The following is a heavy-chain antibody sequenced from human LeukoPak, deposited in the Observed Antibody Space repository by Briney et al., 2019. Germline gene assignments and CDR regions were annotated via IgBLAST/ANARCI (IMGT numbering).Heavy chain of an antibody. CDR3: ARVSYGSGSYLGYNWFDP. V-gene: IGHV1-18*01. D-gene: IGHD3-10*01. Sequence: GASVKVSCEASGYTFTSYGISWVRQAPGQGLEWMGWISAYNGNTNYAQKLQGRVTMTTDTSTSTAYMELRSLRSDDTAVYYCARVSYGSGSYLGYNWFDPWGQGTLVTVSS. CDR1: GYTFTSYG. J-gene: IGHJ5*02. CDR2: ISAYNGNT.